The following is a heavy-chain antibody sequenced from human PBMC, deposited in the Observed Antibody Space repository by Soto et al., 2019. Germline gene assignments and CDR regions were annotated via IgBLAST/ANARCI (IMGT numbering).Heavy chain of an antibody. D-gene: IGHD3-10*01. J-gene: IGHJ4*02. Sequence: KESGPTLVNPTQTLTLTCSFSGFSLSTRGVAVGWLRQPPGKALEWLTLIYWDDDKRFSPSLKSRLTITRDTSKTQVVLIMTDMDPVDTATYFCARSLGQSPPDYWGQGTLVTVSS. V-gene: IGHV2-5*02. CDR2: IYWDDDK. CDR3: ARSLGQSPPDY. CDR1: GFSLSTRGVA.